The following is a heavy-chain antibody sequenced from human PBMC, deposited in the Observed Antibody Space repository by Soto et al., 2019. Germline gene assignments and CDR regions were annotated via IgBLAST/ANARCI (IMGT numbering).Heavy chain of an antibody. V-gene: IGHV3-33*01. J-gene: IGHJ3*02. D-gene: IGHD4-4*01. Sequence: LRLSCAASGFTLSSNGMRWVRQAPGKGLEWVAFIWYDGSDKYYADSVKGRFTISRDNSKNTLYLQMNSLRAEDTAVYYCARDRYPNYPPDAFDIWGQGTLVTVSS. CDR3: ARDRYPNYPPDAFDI. CDR1: GFTLSSNG. CDR2: IWYDGSDK.